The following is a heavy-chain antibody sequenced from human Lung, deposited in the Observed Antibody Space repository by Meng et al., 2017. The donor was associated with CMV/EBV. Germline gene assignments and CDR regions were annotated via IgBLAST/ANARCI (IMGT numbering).Heavy chain of an antibody. CDR3: ARDNPYYDFWSGYYGYYFDY. J-gene: IGHJ4*02. D-gene: IGHD3-3*01. CDR2: INSDGSST. Sequence: GESXKISCAASGFTFSSYWMHWVRQAPGKGLVWVSRINSDGSSTSYADSVKGRFTISRDNAKNTLYLQMNSLRAEDTAVYYCARDNPYYDFWSGYYGYYFDYWXQGTXVTVSS. V-gene: IGHV3-74*01. CDR1: GFTFSSYW.